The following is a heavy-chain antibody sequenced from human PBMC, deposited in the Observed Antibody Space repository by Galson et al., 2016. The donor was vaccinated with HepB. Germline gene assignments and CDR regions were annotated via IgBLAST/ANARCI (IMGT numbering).Heavy chain of an antibody. V-gene: IGHV3-30-3*01. D-gene: IGHD6-13*01. CDR1: GFTLSSYV. Sequence: SLRLSCAASGFTLSSYVMYWVRQAPGKGLEWVAVISHDGSNKYYADSVKGRFTISRDNAKNTLYLQMNSLRAEDTAVYYCVRGRKGAAAAGLLTYYFYYYGLDVWGQGTTVIVSS. J-gene: IGHJ6*02. CDR3: VRGRKGAAAAGLLTYYFYYYGLDV. CDR2: ISHDGSNK.